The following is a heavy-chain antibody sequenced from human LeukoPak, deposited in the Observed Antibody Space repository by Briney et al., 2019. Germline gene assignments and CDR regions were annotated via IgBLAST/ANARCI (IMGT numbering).Heavy chain of an antibody. Sequence: GGSLRLSCAASGFTVSDNYMSWVRQAPGKGLEWVAVISYDGSNKYYADSVKGRFTISRDNSKNTLYLQMNSLRAEDTAVYYCAREAGTEYDYWGQGTLVTVSS. CDR1: GFTVSDNY. D-gene: IGHD6-13*01. CDR3: AREAGTEYDY. J-gene: IGHJ4*02. CDR2: ISYDGSNK. V-gene: IGHV3-30-3*01.